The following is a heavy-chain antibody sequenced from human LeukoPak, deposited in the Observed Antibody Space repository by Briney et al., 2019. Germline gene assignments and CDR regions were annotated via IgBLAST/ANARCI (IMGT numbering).Heavy chain of an antibody. CDR2: ISSSSSTI. J-gene: IGHJ4*02. CDR3: ATYYLPTV. Sequence: ETRGSLRLSCAASGFTFSNYSMNWVRQAPGKGLEWVSYISSSSSTIKYADSVKGRFTISRDNAMNSLFLQMSSLRAEDTAMYYCATYYLPTVWGQGTLVTVSS. V-gene: IGHV3-48*01. CDR1: GFTFSNYS. D-gene: IGHD2-21*01.